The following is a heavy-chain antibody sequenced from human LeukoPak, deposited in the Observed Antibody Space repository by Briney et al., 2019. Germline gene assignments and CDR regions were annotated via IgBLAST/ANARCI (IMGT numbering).Heavy chain of an antibody. V-gene: IGHV4-31*03. Sequence: SETLSLTCTVSGGSISSGGYYWSWIRQHPGKGLEWIGYIYYSGSTYYNPSLKSRVTISVDTSKNQFSLKLSSVTAADTAVYYCARGLVGFLGTPPRTLDYWGQGTLVTVSS. J-gene: IGHJ4*02. CDR2: IYYSGST. CDR1: GGSISSGGYY. CDR3: ARGLVGFLGTPPRTLDY. D-gene: IGHD3-3*01.